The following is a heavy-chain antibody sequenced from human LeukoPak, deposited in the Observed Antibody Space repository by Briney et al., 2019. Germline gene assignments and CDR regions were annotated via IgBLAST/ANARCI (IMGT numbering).Heavy chain of an antibody. V-gene: IGHV3-7*05. D-gene: IGHD2-15*01. J-gene: IGHJ4*02. CDR2: IKEDGSDI. Sequence: GGSLRLSCAASGFTFNTYSMTWVRQAPGRGLEWVARIKEDGSDIHYVDSVKGRFTTSRDNAKNSLNLQMNSLRAEDTAVYYCAREWWYLDYWGQGTLVTVSS. CDR1: GFTFNTYS. CDR3: AREWWYLDY.